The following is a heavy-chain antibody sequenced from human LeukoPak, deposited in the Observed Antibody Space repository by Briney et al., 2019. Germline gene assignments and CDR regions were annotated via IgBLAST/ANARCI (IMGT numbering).Heavy chain of an antibody. CDR2: ISSSSSYI. V-gene: IGHV3-21*01. Sequence: PGGSPRLSCAASGFTFSNAWMNWVRQAPGKGLEWVSSISSSSSYIYYADSVKGRFTISRDNAKNSLYLQMNSLRAEDAAVYYCASTQWELPEEFDYWGQGTLVTVSS. D-gene: IGHD1-26*01. CDR1: GFTFSNAW. J-gene: IGHJ4*02. CDR3: ASTQWELPEEFDY.